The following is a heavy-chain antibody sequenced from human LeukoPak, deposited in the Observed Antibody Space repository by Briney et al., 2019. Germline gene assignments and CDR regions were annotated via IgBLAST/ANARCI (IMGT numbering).Heavy chain of an antibody. V-gene: IGHV3-74*01. J-gene: IGHJ6*03. CDR2: INSDGSST. CDR1: GFTFGSYW. CDR3: ARYAFGGYYYYMDV. Sequence: GGSLRLSCAASGFTFGSYWMHWVRQAPGKGLVWVSRINSDGSSTSYADSVKGRFTISRDNAKNTLYLQMNSLRAEDTAVYYCARYAFGGYYYYMDVWGKGTTVTVSS. D-gene: IGHD3-3*01.